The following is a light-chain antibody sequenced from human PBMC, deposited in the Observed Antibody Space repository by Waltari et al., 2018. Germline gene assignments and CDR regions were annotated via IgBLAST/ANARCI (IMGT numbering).Light chain of an antibody. CDR2: EVS. V-gene: IGLV2-14*01. CDR3: SSYTSSSTYV. J-gene: IGLJ1*01. CDR1: RRDVGVYNY. Sequence: QSALTPPASVSGSPGQSITISCTGTRRDVGVYNYVSWYQQHPGKAPKLMIYEVSNRPSGVSNRFSGSKSGNTASLTISGLQAEDEADYYCSSYTSSSTYVFGTGTKVTVL.